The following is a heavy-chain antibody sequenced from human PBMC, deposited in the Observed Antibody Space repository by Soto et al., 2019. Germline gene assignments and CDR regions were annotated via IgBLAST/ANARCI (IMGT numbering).Heavy chain of an antibody. CDR2: INHSGST. CDR3: ARGGLSYYFDY. Sequence: MTSETLSLTCAVYGGSFSGYYWSWIRQPPGKGLEWIGEINHSGSTNYNPSLKSRLTISVDTSKKHFSLKLSSVTAADTAVYHCARGGLSYYFDYWGQGTLVTVSS. CDR1: GGSFSGYY. J-gene: IGHJ4*02. V-gene: IGHV4-34*01.